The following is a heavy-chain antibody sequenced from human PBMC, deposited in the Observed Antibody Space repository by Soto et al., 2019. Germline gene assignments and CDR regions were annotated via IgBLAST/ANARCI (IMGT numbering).Heavy chain of an antibody. Sequence: SETLSLTCTVSGGSISSGGYYWSWIRQHPGKGLEWIGYIYYSGSTYYNPSLKSRVTISVDTSKNQFSLKLSSVTAADTAVYYCARDSPTLGSPNYYYYGMDVWGQGTTVTVSS. CDR2: IYYSGST. J-gene: IGHJ6*02. V-gene: IGHV4-31*03. CDR1: GGSISSGGYY. CDR3: ARDSPTLGSPNYYYYGMDV.